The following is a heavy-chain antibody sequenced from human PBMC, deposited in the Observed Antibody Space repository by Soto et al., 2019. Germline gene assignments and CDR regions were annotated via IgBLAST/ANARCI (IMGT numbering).Heavy chain of an antibody. CDR1: GGTFSSYA. J-gene: IGHJ5*02. CDR2: ISAYFGNT. CDR3: ARVWPPGIAAAKPKGWFDP. V-gene: IGHV1-18*01. Sequence: ASVKVSCKASGGTFSSYAISWVRQAPGQGLEWMGWISAYFGNTNYAQKLQGRVTMTTDTSTSTAYMELRSLRSDDTAVYYCARVWPPGIAAAKPKGWFDPWGQGTLVTVSS. D-gene: IGHD6-13*01.